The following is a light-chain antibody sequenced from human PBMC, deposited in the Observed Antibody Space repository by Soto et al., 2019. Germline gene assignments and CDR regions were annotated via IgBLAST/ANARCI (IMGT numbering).Light chain of an antibody. J-gene: IGLJ3*02. CDR3: SSYTPGNIWV. CDR2: EVI. V-gene: IGLV2-14*01. Sequence: QSVLTQPASVSGSPGQSITISCTGTSSDIGHYDYVSWYQQYPGKAPKLIIYEVINRPSGVSNRFSGSKSANSATLTISGLQAEDESHYYCSSYTPGNIWVFAGGTTVTVL. CDR1: SSDIGHYDY.